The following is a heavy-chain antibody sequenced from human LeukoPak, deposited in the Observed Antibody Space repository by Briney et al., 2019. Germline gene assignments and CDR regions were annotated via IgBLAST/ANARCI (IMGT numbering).Heavy chain of an antibody. CDR2: ISKNGKTI. Sequence: GGSLRLSCAASGFTFSSYSMNWIRQAPGKGLEWLSYISKNGKTIYYADSVKGRFTISRDNARKSVYLQMNSLRAEDTAVYYCATTGLLGDIPWGQGTLVTVSS. D-gene: IGHD2-21*01. CDR3: ATTGLLGDIP. V-gene: IGHV3-48*04. CDR1: GFTFSSYS. J-gene: IGHJ5*02.